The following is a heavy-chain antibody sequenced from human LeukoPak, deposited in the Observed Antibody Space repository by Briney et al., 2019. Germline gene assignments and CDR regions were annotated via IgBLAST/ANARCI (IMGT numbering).Heavy chain of an antibody. V-gene: IGHV3-30*02. D-gene: IGHD3-22*01. J-gene: IGHJ4*02. CDR3: VKAAYYDTSGRYYFDY. CDR2: IRYDGSNK. Sequence: GGSLRLSCAASGFTFSSYGMHWVRQAPGKGLEWVAFIRYDGSNKYYADSVKGRFTISRDNAKNSLCLQMDSLRPEDMALYYCVKAAYYDTSGRYYFDYWGQGTLVTVSS. CDR1: GFTFSSYG.